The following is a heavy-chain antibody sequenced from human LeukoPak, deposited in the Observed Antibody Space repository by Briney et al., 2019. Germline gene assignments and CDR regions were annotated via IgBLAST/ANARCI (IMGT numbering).Heavy chain of an antibody. CDR1: GYSISSGYY. J-gene: IGHJ4*02. CDR2: IYHSGST. Sequence: SETLSLICAVSGYSISSGYYWGWIRQPPGKGLEWIGSIYHSGSTYYNPSLKSRVTISVDTSKNQFSLKLSSVTAADTAVYYCAREFYDYVWGSYRSFDYWGQGTLVTVSS. D-gene: IGHD3-16*02. CDR3: AREFYDYVWGSYRSFDY. V-gene: IGHV4-38-2*02.